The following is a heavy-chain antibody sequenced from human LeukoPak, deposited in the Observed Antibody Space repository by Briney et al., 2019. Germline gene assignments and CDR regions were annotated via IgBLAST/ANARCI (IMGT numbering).Heavy chain of an antibody. D-gene: IGHD1-26*01. CDR2: IIPIFGTA. Sequence: SVKVSCKASGGTFSSYAISWVRQAPGQGLEWMGGIIPIFGTANYAQKFQGRVTITADKSTSTAYMELSSLRSEDTAVYYCARGDSGNYYYYYYMDVWGKGTTVTVSS. CDR1: GGTFSSYA. CDR3: ARGDSGNYYYYYYMDV. J-gene: IGHJ6*03. V-gene: IGHV1-69*06.